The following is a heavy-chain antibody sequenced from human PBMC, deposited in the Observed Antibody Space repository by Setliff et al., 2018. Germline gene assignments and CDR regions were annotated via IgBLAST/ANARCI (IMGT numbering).Heavy chain of an antibody. CDR2: ISGSGGST. V-gene: IGHV3-23*01. CDR1: GFTFSSYA. J-gene: IGHJ4*02. CDR3: AKDPQIRFLEWLSRVYFDY. Sequence: ESLKISCAASGFTFSSYAMSWVRQAPGKGLEWVSAISGSGGSTYYADSVKGRFTISRDNSKNTLYLQMNSLRAEDTVVYYCAKDPQIRFLEWLSRVYFDYWGQGTLVTVSS. D-gene: IGHD3-3*01.